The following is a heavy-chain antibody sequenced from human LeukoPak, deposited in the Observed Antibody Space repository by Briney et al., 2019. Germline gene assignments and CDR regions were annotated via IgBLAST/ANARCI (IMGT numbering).Heavy chain of an antibody. CDR3: ARGGNNWFDP. CDR2: IYYSGST. Sequence: SETLSFTCTVSGGSISSYYWSWIRQPPGKGLEWIGYIYYSGSTNYNPSLKSRVTISVDTSKNQFSLKLSSVTAADTAVYYCARGGNNWFDPWGQGTLVTVSS. V-gene: IGHV4-59*01. CDR1: GGSISSYY. J-gene: IGHJ5*02.